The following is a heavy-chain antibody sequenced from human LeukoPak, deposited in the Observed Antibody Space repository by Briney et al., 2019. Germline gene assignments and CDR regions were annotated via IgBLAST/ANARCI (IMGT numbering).Heavy chain of an antibody. CDR2: IYYSGST. J-gene: IGHJ4*02. CDR1: GGSISSSSYY. V-gene: IGHV4-39*01. CDR3: ASIFWSGYYQFDY. D-gene: IGHD3-3*01. Sequence: NPSETLSLTCTVSGGSISSSSYYWGWIRQPPGKGLEWIGSIYYSGSTYYNPSLKSRVTISVDTSKNQLSLKLSSVTAADTAVYYCASIFWSGYYQFDYWGQGTLVTVSS.